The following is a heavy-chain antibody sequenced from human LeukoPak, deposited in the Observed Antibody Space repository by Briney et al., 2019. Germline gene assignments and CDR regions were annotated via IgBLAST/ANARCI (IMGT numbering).Heavy chain of an antibody. J-gene: IGHJ4*02. CDR3: ARRSGRRYEY. D-gene: IGHD5-24*01. CDR2: ISGGGEST. Sequence: GGSLRLSCAASGLTFRSYEMNWVRHAPGRGLEWVSHISGGGESTVYPDAVKGRFTISRDNAKNSLYLQMNSLRVEDTGVYYCARRSGRRYEYWGQGVLVTVSP. V-gene: IGHV3-48*03. CDR1: GLTFRSYE.